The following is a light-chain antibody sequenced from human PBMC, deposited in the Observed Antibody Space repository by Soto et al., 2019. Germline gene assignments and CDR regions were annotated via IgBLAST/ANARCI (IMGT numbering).Light chain of an antibody. V-gene: IGKV3-15*01. CDR3: QQYNNWPRT. CDR2: GAS. J-gene: IGKJ1*01. Sequence: IVMTQSPATVSVTPRERAPRSCRASQSVSSNLAWYQQKPGQAPRLLIYGASTRATGIPARFSGSGSGTEFTLTISSLQSEDFAVYYCQQYNNWPRTFGQGTKVDIK. CDR1: QSVSSN.